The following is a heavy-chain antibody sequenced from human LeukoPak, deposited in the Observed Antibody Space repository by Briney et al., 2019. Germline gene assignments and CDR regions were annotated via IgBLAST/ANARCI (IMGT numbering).Heavy chain of an antibody. Sequence: GASVKVSCKASGYTFTGYYMHWVRQAPGQGLEWMGWINPNSGGTNYAQKFQGRVTMTRDTSISTAYMELSRLRSDDTAVYYCARDRVPWLVAARPSWFDPWGQGTLVTVSS. D-gene: IGHD6-6*01. J-gene: IGHJ5*02. CDR3: ARDRVPWLVAARPSWFDP. V-gene: IGHV1-2*02. CDR1: GYTFTGYY. CDR2: INPNSGGT.